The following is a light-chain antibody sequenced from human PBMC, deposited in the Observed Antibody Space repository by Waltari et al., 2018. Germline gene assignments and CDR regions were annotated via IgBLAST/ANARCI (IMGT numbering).Light chain of an antibody. J-gene: IGLJ3*02. CDR3: AAWDDSLSVWV. CDR1: NSNIGTNS. CDR2: SNN. V-gene: IGLV1-47*01. Sequence: QSVLTQPPSASGTPGQRVTISCSGSNSNIGTNSVYWYQQLPGTAPKLLIYSNNQRPSGVPDRFSGSKSGTSASLAISGLRSEDEADYYCAAWDDSLSVWVFGGGTKLTVL.